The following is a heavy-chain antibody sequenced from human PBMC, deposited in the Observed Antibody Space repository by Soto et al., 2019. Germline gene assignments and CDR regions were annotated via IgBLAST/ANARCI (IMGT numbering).Heavy chain of an antibody. CDR2: IMQDGSEK. CDR1: GFTFSNYW. Sequence: EVQLVGSGGGLVRPGGSLRLSCAASGFTFSNYWMSWVRQAPGKGLEWVANIMQDGSEKYYLDSVKGRFTISRDNAKNSLQLQMNSLRAEDTAVYYCARGDYFDGSGSFADAFDVWGLGTMVTVSS. V-gene: IGHV3-7*05. D-gene: IGHD3-22*01. CDR3: ARGDYFDGSGSFADAFDV. J-gene: IGHJ3*01.